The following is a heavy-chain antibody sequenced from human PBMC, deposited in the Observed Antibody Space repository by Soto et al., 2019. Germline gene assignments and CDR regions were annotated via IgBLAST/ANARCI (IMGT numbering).Heavy chain of an antibody. J-gene: IGHJ4*02. CDR3: VRAARDGYKTFDY. CDR2: ISTTATTM. V-gene: IGHV3-48*02. Sequence: EVQLVESGGGLVQPGESLRLSCAASEFTFTDYSMIWVRQAPGKGLEWVSYISTTATTMYYADSVKGRFTISRDNAKNPLYLQMNSLRDADTAVYYCVRAARDGYKTFDYWGQGTLVTVSS. CDR1: EFTFTDYS. D-gene: IGHD5-12*01.